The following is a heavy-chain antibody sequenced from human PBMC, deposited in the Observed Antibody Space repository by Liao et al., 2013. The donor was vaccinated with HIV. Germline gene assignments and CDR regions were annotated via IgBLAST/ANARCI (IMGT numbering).Heavy chain of an antibody. CDR2: IYTSGST. CDR3: VRDAIDYKIGFDP. D-gene: IGHD4-11*01. J-gene: IGHJ5*02. Sequence: QLQLQESGPGLVKPSETLSLTCTVSGGSISSGSYYWSWIRQPAGKGLEWIGRIYTSGSTNYNPSLKSRVTISVDPSKNQFSLKLSSVTAADTAVYYCVRDAIDYKIGFDPWGQGTLVHRLL. V-gene: IGHV4-61*02. CDR1: GGSISSGSYY.